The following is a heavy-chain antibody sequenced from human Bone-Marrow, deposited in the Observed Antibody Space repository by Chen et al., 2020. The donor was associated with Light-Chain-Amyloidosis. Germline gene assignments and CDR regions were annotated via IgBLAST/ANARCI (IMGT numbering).Heavy chain of an antibody. D-gene: IGHD5-18*01. Sequence: QVQLQESGPGLVKPSETLSLTCAVSGGSMSSSRYYWGWIRQAPGQGLEWIAISSYGETTYYNPSLKSRVTISVDTSKNQFSLKLSSVTAADTAVYYCARHNYGYSPPYYFDYWGQGTLVTVSS. J-gene: IGHJ4*02. CDR3: ARHNYGYSPPYYFDY. V-gene: IGHV4-39*01. CDR1: GGSMSSSRYY. CDR2: SSYGETT.